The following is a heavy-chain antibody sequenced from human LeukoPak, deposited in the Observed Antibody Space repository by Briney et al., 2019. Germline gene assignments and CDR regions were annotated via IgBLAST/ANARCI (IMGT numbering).Heavy chain of an antibody. D-gene: IGHD3-22*01. J-gene: IGHJ4*02. CDR3: ARGSLYDSSGYYYGY. Sequence: PGGSLRLSCAASGFTFSSYWMSWVRQAPGKGLEWVANIKQDGSEKYYVDSVKGRFTISRDNAKNSLYLQMNSLRAEDTAVYYCARGSLYDSSGYYYGYWGQGTLVTVSS. CDR1: GFTFSSYW. CDR2: IKQDGSEK. V-gene: IGHV3-7*03.